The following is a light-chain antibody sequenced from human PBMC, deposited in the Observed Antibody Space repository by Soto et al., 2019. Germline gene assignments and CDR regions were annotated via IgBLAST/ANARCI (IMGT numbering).Light chain of an antibody. J-gene: IGKJ4*01. CDR3: QQYDSDSALT. CDR1: QTIRTW. Sequence: DIQMTQSPSTLFASVGDRVIITCRASQTIRTWLAWYQQKPGKAPNLLIYRASSLESGVPSRFSGSGYGTEFTLTISSLQPEDFATYYCQQYDSDSALTFGGGTKVDI. V-gene: IGKV1-5*03. CDR2: RAS.